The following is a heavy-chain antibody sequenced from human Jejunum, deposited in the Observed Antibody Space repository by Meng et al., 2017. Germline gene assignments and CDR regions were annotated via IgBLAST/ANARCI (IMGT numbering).Heavy chain of an antibody. J-gene: IGHJ4*02. CDR2: IYYSGST. CDR3: ARHYCGGAGCYGYFDH. CDR1: GGSLDNFY. Sequence: SETLSLTCTVSGGSLDNFYWSWIRQSPGKGLEWIGYIYYSGSTNYNSSLKSRVTISRDTSKNHFTLKLNSVTAADTAVYYCARHYCGGAGCYGYFDHWGQGTVVTVSS. D-gene: IGHD2-21*01. V-gene: IGHV4-59*01.